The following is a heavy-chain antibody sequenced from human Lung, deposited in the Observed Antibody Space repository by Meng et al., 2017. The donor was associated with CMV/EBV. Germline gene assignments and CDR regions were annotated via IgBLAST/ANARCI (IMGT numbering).Heavy chain of an antibody. CDR2: VNPAGGDA. CDR3: ARGESINY. D-gene: IGHD3-10*01. Sequence: ASXKVSCKASGYTFTSYYLHWIRQAPGQGLEWMGIVNPAGGDATYARTFEGRVTMTRDRSTDTGYLELNRLTPEDTAVYDCARGESINYWGQGALVSVSS. CDR1: GYTFTSYY. J-gene: IGHJ4*02. V-gene: IGHV1-46*01.